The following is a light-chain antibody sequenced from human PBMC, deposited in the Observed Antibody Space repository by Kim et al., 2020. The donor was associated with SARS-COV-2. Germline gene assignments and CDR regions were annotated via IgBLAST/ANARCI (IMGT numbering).Light chain of an antibody. CDR2: AAS. CDR3: QQYSCYPRT. J-gene: IGKJ1*01. Sequence: DIQMTQSPSSLSESVGDRVTITCRASQDISNNLAWFHQKPGKAPKSLIYAASSLQSGAPSRFSGAGSGTDFTLTITTLQAEDCGTYYCQQYSCYPRTFGQGTKVDIK. CDR1: QDISNN. V-gene: IGKV1-16*01.